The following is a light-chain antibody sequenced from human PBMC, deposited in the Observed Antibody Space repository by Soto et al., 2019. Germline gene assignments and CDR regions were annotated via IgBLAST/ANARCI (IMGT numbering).Light chain of an antibody. J-gene: IGLJ3*02. Sequence: QAVVTQPPSASGTPGQRVTISCSGSSSNIGTNYVYWYQQLTGTAPKLLIDGSDQRPSGVPDRFSGFKSGTSASLAISGLRSEDEGDYYCAAWDGTLSAWMFGGGTKLTVL. CDR3: AAWDGTLSAWM. CDR2: GSD. CDR1: SSNIGTNY. V-gene: IGLV1-47*01.